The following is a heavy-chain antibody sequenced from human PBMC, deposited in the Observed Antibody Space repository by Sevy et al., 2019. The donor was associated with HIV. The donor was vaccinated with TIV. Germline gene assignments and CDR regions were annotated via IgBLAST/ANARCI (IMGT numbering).Heavy chain of an antibody. V-gene: IGHV3-48*02. Sequence: GGSLRLSCKTSGFTFSTYAMQWVRQAPGKGLEWVASISRTPATTYYADSVRDRFTISRDNAKNSLYLEMNSLRDEDTAVYYCAREAYYYDGREANWFDPWGQGTLFTVSS. CDR3: AREAYYYDGREANWFDP. CDR2: ISRTPATT. J-gene: IGHJ5*02. D-gene: IGHD3-22*01. CDR1: GFTFSTYA.